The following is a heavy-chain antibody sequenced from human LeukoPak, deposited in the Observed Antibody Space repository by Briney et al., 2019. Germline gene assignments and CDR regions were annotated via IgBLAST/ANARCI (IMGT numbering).Heavy chain of an antibody. Sequence: KTGGSLRLSCAASGFTFSSYSMNWVRQAPGKGLEWVSSISSSSSYIYYADPVKGRFTISRDNAKNSLYLQMNSLRDEDTAVYYCARDSERTPVAEPAPSEDWGQGTLVTVSS. CDR3: ARDSERTPVAEPAPSED. CDR2: ISSSSSYI. CDR1: GFTFSSYS. J-gene: IGHJ4*02. V-gene: IGHV3-21*01. D-gene: IGHD6-19*01.